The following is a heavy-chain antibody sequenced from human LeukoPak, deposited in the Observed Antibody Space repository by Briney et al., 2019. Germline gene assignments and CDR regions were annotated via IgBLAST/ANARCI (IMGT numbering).Heavy chain of an antibody. Sequence: PGGSLRLSCAASGFTFSSYSMNRVRQAPGKGLEWVSSISSSSSYIYYAGSIKGRFTISRDNAKNSLYLQMNSLRAEDTAVYYCARGGPAAMGMSNFDYWGQGTLVTVSS. CDR3: ARGGPAAMGMSNFDY. CDR2: ISSSSSYI. V-gene: IGHV3-21*01. CDR1: GFTFSSYS. D-gene: IGHD2-2*01. J-gene: IGHJ4*02.